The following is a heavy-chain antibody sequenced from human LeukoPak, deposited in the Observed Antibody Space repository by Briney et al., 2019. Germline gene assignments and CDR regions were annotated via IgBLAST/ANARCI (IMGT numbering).Heavy chain of an antibody. V-gene: IGHV3-21*01. Sequence: PGGPLRLSCTASGFTFSNFSMNWVRQAPGQGLEWVSSVTSRSSFMYSADSVKGRFTTSRDNAKSSLYLQMNSLRAEDTAVYYCARSYSGYAFDAFDIWGRGTMVTVSS. CDR1: GFTFSNFS. CDR2: VTSRSSFM. J-gene: IGHJ3*02. D-gene: IGHD5-12*01. CDR3: ARSYSGYAFDAFDI.